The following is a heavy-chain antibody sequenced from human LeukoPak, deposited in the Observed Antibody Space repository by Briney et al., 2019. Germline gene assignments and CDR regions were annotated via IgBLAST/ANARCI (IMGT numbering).Heavy chain of an antibody. Sequence: GGSLRLSCAASGFTFSGSAMHWVRRASGKGLEWVGRIRSKANSYATAYAASVKGRFTISRDDSKNTAYLQMNSLKTEDTAVYYCTRQPPTMVVTSGYWGQGTLVTVSS. D-gene: IGHD4-23*01. CDR2: IRSKANSYAT. CDR1: GFTFSGSA. J-gene: IGHJ4*02. CDR3: TRQPPTMVVTSGY. V-gene: IGHV3-73*01.